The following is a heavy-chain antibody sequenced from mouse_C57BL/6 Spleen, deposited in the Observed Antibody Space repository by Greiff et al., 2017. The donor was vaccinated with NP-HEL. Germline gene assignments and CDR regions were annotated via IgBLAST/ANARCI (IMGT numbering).Heavy chain of an antibody. CDR1: GFTFSSYT. CDR3: ARRIYYDYDGTAYFDY. V-gene: IGHV5-9*01. D-gene: IGHD2-4*01. CDR2: ISGGGGNT. Sequence: EVMLVESGGGLVKPGGSLKLSCAASGFTFSSYTMSWVRQTPEKRLEWVATISGGGGNTYYPDSVKGRFTISRDNAKNTLYLQMSSLRSEDTALYYCARRIYYDYDGTAYFDYWGQGTTLTVSS. J-gene: IGHJ2*01.